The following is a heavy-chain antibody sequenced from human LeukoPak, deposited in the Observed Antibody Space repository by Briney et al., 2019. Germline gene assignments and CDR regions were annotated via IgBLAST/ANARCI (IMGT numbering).Heavy chain of an antibody. Sequence: GASLRLSCAASGFTFSSYGMHWVRQAPGKGLEWVAVMWYDGRNKFYADSLKGRFTISRDNSKNTLYLQMNSLRAEDTAVYYCARVNRGDAFDIWGQGTLVTVSS. D-gene: IGHD3-16*02. CDR1: GFTFSSYG. V-gene: IGHV3-33*01. CDR3: ARVNRGDAFDI. J-gene: IGHJ3*02. CDR2: MWYDGRNK.